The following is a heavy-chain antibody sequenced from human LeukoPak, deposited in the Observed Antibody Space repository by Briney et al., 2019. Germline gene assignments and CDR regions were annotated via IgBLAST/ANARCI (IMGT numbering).Heavy chain of an antibody. V-gene: IGHV4-59*01. CDR3: ARVGRVWGDIDS. CDR1: GGSISTYY. D-gene: IGHD7-27*01. Sequence: SETLSLTSTVSGGSISTYYWRWIRQPPGKGLEWVGCISHTGNTNYNPSLRSRVSISVDTSKNQFSLKLNSVTAADTAVYYCARVGRVWGDIDSWGQGTLVTVSS. CDR2: ISHTGNT. J-gene: IGHJ4*02.